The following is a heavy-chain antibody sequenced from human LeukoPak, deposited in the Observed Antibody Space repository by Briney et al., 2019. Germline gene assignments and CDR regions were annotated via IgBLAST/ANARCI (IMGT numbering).Heavy chain of an antibody. Sequence: GASVKVSCKASGYTFTGYYMHWVRQAPGQGLEWMGWINPNSGGTNYAQKFQGRVTMTRDTSISTAYMELSRLRSDDTAVYYCARVGSPDSENSGWKLFFDYWGQGTLVTVSS. J-gene: IGHJ4*02. V-gene: IGHV1-2*02. CDR2: INPNSGGT. CDR3: ARVGSPDSENSGWKLFFDY. CDR1: GYTFTGYY. D-gene: IGHD6-19*01.